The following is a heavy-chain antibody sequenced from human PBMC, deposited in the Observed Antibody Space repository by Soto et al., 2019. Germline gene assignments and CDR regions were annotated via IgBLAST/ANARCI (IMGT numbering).Heavy chain of an antibody. Sequence: SETLSLTCTVSGGSISSSSYYWGWIRQPPGKGLEWIGGIYYRGSTYYNPSLKSRVTISVDTSKNQFSLKLSSVTAADTAVYYCARPSPRYCSGGSCLEFPDAFDIWGQGTMVT. CDR2: IYYRGST. CDR1: GGSISSSSYY. D-gene: IGHD2-15*01. J-gene: IGHJ3*02. V-gene: IGHV4-39*01. CDR3: ARPSPRYCSGGSCLEFPDAFDI.